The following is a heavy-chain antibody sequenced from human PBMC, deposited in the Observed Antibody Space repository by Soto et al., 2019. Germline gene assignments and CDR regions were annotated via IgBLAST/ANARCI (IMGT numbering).Heavy chain of an antibody. Sequence: GASVKVSCKASGGTFSSYTISWVRQAPGQGLEWMGRIIPIHGITNYAQKFQGRVTITTDKSTSTAYMELRSLRSDDTAVYYCARGTAAIYYYYGMDVWGQGTTVTVSS. CDR2: IIPIHGIT. J-gene: IGHJ6*02. D-gene: IGHD6-25*01. CDR3: ARGTAAIYYYYGMDV. CDR1: GGTFSSYT. V-gene: IGHV1-69*02.